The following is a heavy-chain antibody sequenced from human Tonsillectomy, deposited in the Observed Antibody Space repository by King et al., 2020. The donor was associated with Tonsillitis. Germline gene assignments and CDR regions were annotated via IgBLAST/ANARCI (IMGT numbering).Heavy chain of an antibody. Sequence: VQLVESGGGLVQPGGSLRLSCAASGFTFSSYSMNWVRQAPGKGLEWVSYISSSSSTIYYADSVKGRFTISRDNVKNSLYLQMNSLRAEDTAVYYCARDPGSHSGAFDIWGQGTMVTVSS. V-gene: IGHV3-48*01. CDR3: ARDPGSHSGAFDI. CDR2: ISSSSSTI. CDR1: GFTFSSYS. J-gene: IGHJ3*02. D-gene: IGHD1-26*01.